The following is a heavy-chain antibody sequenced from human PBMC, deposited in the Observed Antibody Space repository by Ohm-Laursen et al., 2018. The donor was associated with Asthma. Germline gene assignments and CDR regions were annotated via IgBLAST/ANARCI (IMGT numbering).Heavy chain of an antibody. J-gene: IGHJ3*02. CDR2: IYNGGST. CDR3: VRAHSGSYSYAFDI. CDR1: GITVSVNY. D-gene: IGHD1-26*01. V-gene: IGHV3-53*01. Sequence: SLRLSCAASGITVSVNYMSWVRQAPGKGLEWVPVIYNGGSTYHADPVRGRFTISRDNSKNTLYLQMNSLRGEDTAVYYCVRAHSGSYSYAFDIWGQGTVVTVSS.